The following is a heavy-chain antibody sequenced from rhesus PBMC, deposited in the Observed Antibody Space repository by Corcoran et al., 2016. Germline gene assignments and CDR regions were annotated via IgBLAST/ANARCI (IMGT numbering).Heavy chain of an antibody. D-gene: IGHD4-29*01. J-gene: IGHJ4*01. V-gene: IGHV4-80*01. CDR3: ARVLPVTVAVDY. CDR1: GPSFRLYW. CDR2: INGNSGST. Sequence: QVQLQESGPGLVKPSETLSLTCAVSGPSFRLYWWSWFRQPPGKGLEWIGEINGNSGSTYYNPSLKSRVTISKDASKNQFSLKLSSVTAADTAVYYCARVLPVTVAVDYWGQGVLVTVSS.